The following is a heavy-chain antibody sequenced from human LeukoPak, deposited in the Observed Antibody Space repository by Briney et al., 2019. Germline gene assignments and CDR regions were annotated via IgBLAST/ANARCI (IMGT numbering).Heavy chain of an antibody. Sequence: SETLSLTCAVYGGSFSGYHWSWIRQPPGKGLEWIGEINHSGSTNYNPSLKSRVTISVDTPKNQFSLRLSSVTAADTAVFYCARVRPYYDSSGEYWFFDLWGRGTLVTVSS. CDR3: ARVRPYYDSSGEYWFFDL. CDR1: GGSFSGYH. J-gene: IGHJ2*01. D-gene: IGHD3-22*01. V-gene: IGHV4-34*01. CDR2: INHSGST.